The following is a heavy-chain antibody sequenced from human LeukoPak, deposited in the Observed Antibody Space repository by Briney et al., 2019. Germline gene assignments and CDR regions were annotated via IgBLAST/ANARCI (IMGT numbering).Heavy chain of an antibody. D-gene: IGHD4-17*01. CDR3: AKYRTVSTVRSLDY. V-gene: IGHV3-23*01. J-gene: IGHJ4*02. Sequence: GGSLRLSCAASGFTFNSYAMSWVRQAPGKGLEWVSVITDSGGSTYYADSVKGRFTISRDNSKNTLYLEMNSLRAEDTAVYYCAKYRTVSTVRSLDYWGQGTLVTVSS. CDR2: ITDSGGST. CDR1: GFTFNSYA.